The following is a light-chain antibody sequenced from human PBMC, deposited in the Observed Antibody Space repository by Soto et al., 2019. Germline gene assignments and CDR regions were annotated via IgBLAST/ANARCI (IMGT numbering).Light chain of an antibody. CDR2: AAS. CDR1: QGISSY. J-gene: IGKJ4*01. CDR3: QQLNSYPLT. V-gene: IGKV1-9*01. Sequence: DIQLTQSPSFLSASVGDRVIITCRASQGISSYLGWYQQKPGKAPKLLIYAASTLQSGVPSRFSGSGSGTEFTLTISSLQPEDFASYFCQQLNSYPLTFGGGIKVEIK.